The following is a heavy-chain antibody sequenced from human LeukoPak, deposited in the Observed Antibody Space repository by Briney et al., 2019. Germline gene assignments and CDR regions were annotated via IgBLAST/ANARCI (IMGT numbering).Heavy chain of an antibody. CDR3: ARKYSGSYGEDAFDI. J-gene: IGHJ3*02. CDR2: TYYKSKWYN. CDR1: GDSVSTNSAS. Sequence: SQTLSLTCAISGDSVSTNSASWNWIRQSPSRGLEWLGRTYYKSKWYNDYAISVKSRITINPDTSKNQFSLHLNSVTPEDTAAYYCARKYSGSYGEDAFDIWGQGAMVTVSS. D-gene: IGHD1-26*01. V-gene: IGHV6-1*01.